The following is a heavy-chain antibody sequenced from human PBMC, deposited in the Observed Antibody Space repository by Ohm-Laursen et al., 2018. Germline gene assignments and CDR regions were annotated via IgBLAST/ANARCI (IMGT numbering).Heavy chain of an antibody. V-gene: IGHV3-49*03. Sequence: SLRLSCAASGFTFRDYAMSWFRQAPGKGLEWVGFIRSKAYGGTTEYAASVKGRFTISRDDSKSIAHLQMNSLRTEDTAVYYCTRGGTYYDFWSGYSIIDYWGQGTLVTVSS. J-gene: IGHJ4*02. CDR3: TRGGTYYDFWSGYSIIDY. CDR2: IRSKAYGGTT. CDR1: GFTFRDYA. D-gene: IGHD3-3*01.